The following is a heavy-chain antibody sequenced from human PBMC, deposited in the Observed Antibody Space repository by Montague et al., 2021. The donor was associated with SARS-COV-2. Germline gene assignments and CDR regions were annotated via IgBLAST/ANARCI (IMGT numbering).Heavy chain of an antibody. CDR1: AGSISTSSYY. CDR2: ISYSGST. Sequence: SETLSLTCTVSAGSISTSSYYWAWIRQPPGKGLEWIGSISYSGSTYFNPSLESRLTMSVDTPKDHFSLKLSSVTAADTAVYYCARLWDFYGSGSYKNSWFDPWGQGTRVTVSS. CDR3: ARLWDFYGSGSYKNSWFDP. D-gene: IGHD3-10*01. J-gene: IGHJ5*02. V-gene: IGHV4-39*02.